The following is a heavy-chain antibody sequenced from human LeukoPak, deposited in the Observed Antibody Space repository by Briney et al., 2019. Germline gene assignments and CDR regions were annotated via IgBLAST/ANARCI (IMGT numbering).Heavy chain of an antibody. J-gene: IGHJ4*02. CDR1: GFTFRSYA. D-gene: IGHD3-9*01. CDR3: AKDPYAILTGYRYYFDY. V-gene: IGHV3-23*01. Sequence: GGSLRLSCAASGFTFRSYAMSWVRQAPGKGLEWVSAISGSGGSTYYADSVKGRFTISRDNSENTLYLQMNSLRAEDTAVYYCAKDPYAILTGYRYYFDYWGQGTLVTVSS. CDR2: ISGSGGST.